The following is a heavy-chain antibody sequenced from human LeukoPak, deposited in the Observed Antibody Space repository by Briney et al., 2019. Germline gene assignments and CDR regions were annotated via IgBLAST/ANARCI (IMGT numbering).Heavy chain of an antibody. CDR3: ARTRFPYCMDV. D-gene: IGHD3-10*01. Sequence: SDTLSLTCTVSGDSISSYYWSWMRQPPGQGLEWIGYIYTSGSTNYNPSLKSRVTISVDTSKHQFSLKLSSVAAAGTTVYYCARTRFPYCMDVWGKGTMVTVSS. V-gene: IGHV4-4*09. CDR1: GDSISSYY. CDR2: IYTSGST. J-gene: IGHJ6*03.